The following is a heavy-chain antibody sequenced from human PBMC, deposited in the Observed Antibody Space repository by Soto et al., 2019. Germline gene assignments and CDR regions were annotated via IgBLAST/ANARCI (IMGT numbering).Heavy chain of an antibody. CDR1: GGSFSGYY. CDR3: ARHVDSIHYSSSCYPWPDYFDY. CDR2: NNHSGST. D-gene: IGHD6-13*01. Sequence: SETLSLTCAVSGGSFSGYYWSWIRQPPGKGLEWKGENNHSGSTTYNPSLMSRVTISVDTSKNQFSLKLSSVTAADTAVYYCARHVDSIHYSSSCYPWPDYFDYWGQGTLVTVSS. V-gene: IGHV4-34*01. J-gene: IGHJ4*02.